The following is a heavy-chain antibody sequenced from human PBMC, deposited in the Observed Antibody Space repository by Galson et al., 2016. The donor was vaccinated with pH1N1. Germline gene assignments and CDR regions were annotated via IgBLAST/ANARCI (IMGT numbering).Heavy chain of an antibody. CDR3: ARFEYGDYVKYSDL. Sequence: SLRLSCAASGFTFDDYAMYWVRHAPGKGLEWVSGISWNSGSIGYADSVKGRFTISRDNAKNSLYLQMNSLRAEDTAMYYCARFEYGDYVKYSDLWGRGTLVTVSS. CDR2: ISWNSGSI. D-gene: IGHD4-17*01. V-gene: IGHV3-9*01. J-gene: IGHJ2*01. CDR1: GFTFDDYA.